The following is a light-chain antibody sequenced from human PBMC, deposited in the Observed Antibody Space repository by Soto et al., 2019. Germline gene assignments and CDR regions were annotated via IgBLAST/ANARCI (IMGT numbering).Light chain of an antibody. CDR3: QQSGRSPLT. CDR1: QSVSNSY. V-gene: IGKV3-20*01. CDR2: DAS. Sequence: EIVLTQSPGTLSLSPGERATLSCRASQSVSNSYLAWYQQKPGQAPRLLIYDASRRATGIPDRFSGSGSGTDFTLTISRLEPEDFAVYFCQQSGRSPLTFGKGTKLEIK. J-gene: IGKJ2*01.